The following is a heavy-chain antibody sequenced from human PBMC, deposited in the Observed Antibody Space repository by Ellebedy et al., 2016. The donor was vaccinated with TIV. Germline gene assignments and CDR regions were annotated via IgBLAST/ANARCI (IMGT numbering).Heavy chain of an antibody. CDR1: GFSFRNYW. Sequence: GESLKISCGASGFSFRNYWMTWVRQAPGKGLEWVANINQDGSDKYYVDSVKGRFTISRDNAQNSLYLQMTSLRADDTAVYYCATDGSYGDYRSPAHAFERWGQGTMVTVSS. V-gene: IGHV3-7*01. D-gene: IGHD4-17*01. J-gene: IGHJ3*01. CDR2: INQDGSDK. CDR3: ATDGSYGDYRSPAHAFER.